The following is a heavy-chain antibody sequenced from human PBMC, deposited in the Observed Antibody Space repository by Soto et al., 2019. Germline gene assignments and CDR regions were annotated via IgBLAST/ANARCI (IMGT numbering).Heavy chain of an antibody. V-gene: IGHV4-59*01. D-gene: IGHD3-10*01. CDR2: IYYSGST. CDR3: ARVDVRFGEFCFDC. CDR1: GGSISSYY. J-gene: IGHJ4*02. Sequence: QVQLQESGPGLVKPSETLSLTCTVSGGSISSYYWSWIRQPPGKGLEWIVYIYYSGSTNYNPSLKSRVNISVDTSKNQFSLKLSSVSAADTAVYYCARVDVRFGEFCFDCWGQGTLVTGSS.